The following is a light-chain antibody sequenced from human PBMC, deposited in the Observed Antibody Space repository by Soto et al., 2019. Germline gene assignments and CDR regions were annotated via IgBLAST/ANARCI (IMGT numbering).Light chain of an antibody. V-gene: IGKV1-5*03. CDR1: QNIRSR. Sequence: IKGTQSPSILSASVGDRVTITCRASQNIRSRLAWYQQKPGKAPRLLIYEASILESGVPSRFSGRGSGTEFTLTITSLQPDDFATYYCQQCHAYSLTFAGGTKVDIK. J-gene: IGKJ4*01. CDR2: EAS. CDR3: QQCHAYSLT.